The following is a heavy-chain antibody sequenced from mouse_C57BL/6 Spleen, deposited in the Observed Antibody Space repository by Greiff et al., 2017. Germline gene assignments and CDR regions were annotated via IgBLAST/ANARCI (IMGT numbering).Heavy chain of an antibody. D-gene: IGHD1-1*01. V-gene: IGHV1-64*01. CDR2: IHPNSGST. Sequence: QVQLQQPGAELVKPGASVKLSCKASGYTFTSYWMHWVKQRPGQGLEWIGMIHPNSGSTNYNEKFKSKATLTVDKSSSTAYMQLSSLTSEDSAVYYCDPYCGSSYGYWGQGTTLTVSS. CDR1: GYTFTSYW. CDR3: DPYCGSSYGY. J-gene: IGHJ2*01.